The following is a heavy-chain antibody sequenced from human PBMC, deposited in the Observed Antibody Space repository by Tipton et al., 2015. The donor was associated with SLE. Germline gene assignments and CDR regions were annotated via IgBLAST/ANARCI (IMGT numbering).Heavy chain of an antibody. J-gene: IGHJ2*01. CDR2: IIPIFGTA. CDR1: GGTFSSYA. Sequence: QLVQSGAEVKKPGSSVKVSCKASGGTFSSYAISWVRQAPGQGLEWMGGIIPIFGTANYAQKFQGRVTITTDESTSTAYMELSSLRSEDTAVYYCARVQYSSSWKRYWYFDLWGRGTLVTVSS. V-gene: IGHV1-69*05. D-gene: IGHD6-13*01. CDR3: ARVQYSSSWKRYWYFDL.